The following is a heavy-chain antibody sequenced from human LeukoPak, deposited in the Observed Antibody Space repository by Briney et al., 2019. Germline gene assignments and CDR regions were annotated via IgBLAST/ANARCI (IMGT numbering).Heavy chain of an antibody. V-gene: IGHV1-18*01. J-gene: IGHJ6*03. CDR1: GYTFINYD. CDR3: ARDGGYYYGSGRPIPYYYYYYMDV. D-gene: IGHD3-10*01. Sequence: ASVKVSCKASGYTFINYDFSWVRQAPGQGLEWMGWISTYNGNTNYAQKLQGRVTMTTDTSTSTAYMELRSLRSDDTAVYYCARDGGYYYGSGRPIPYYYYYYMDVWGKGTTVTISS. CDR2: ISTYNGNT.